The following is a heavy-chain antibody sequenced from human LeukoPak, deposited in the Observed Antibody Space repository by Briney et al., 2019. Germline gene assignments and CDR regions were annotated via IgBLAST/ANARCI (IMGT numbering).Heavy chain of an antibody. J-gene: IGHJ3*02. V-gene: IGHV3-74*01. Sequence: GGSLRLSCAASGFTFSSYWMHWVRQAPGKGLVWVSRINGDGSRTSYADSVKGRFTISRDNAKNTLYLQMNSLRAEDTAVYYCARDSGNDAFDIWGQGTMVTVSS. CDR2: INGDGSRT. CDR3: ARDSGNDAFDI. CDR1: GFTFSSYW. D-gene: IGHD6-25*01.